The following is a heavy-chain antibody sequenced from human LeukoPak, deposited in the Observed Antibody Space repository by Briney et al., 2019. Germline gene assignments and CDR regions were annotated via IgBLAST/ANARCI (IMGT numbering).Heavy chain of an antibody. CDR3: ARITYYYDTSGYSYYFDY. V-gene: IGHV4-59*11. D-gene: IGHD3-22*01. J-gene: IGHJ4*02. CDR2: VYYSGSA. CDR1: GASISDHS. Sequence: SETLSLTCTVSGASISDHSWSWIRQPPGKGLEWIGHVYYSGSANYNPSLKSRVTISTDTSKNQFSLKLSSVTAADTAVYYCARITYYYDTSGYSYYFDYWGQGTLVTVSS.